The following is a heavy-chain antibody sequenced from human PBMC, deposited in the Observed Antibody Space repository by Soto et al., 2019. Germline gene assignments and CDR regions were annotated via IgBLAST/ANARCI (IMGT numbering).Heavy chain of an antibody. CDR3: ARDLSSSSLDYYGMDV. J-gene: IGHJ6*02. V-gene: IGHV1-46*01. Sequence: AASVKVSCKASGYTLIMYYIHWMRQAPGQGLEWMGIINPSGGSTNYAQKFQGRVTMTADESTSTVYMELSSLRSEDTAVYYCARDLSSSSLDYYGMDVWGQGTTVTVSS. CDR1: GYTLIMYY. D-gene: IGHD6-6*01. CDR2: INPSGGST.